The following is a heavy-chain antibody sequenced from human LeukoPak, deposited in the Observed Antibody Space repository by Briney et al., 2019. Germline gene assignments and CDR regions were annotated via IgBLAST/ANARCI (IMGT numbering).Heavy chain of an antibody. Sequence: GASVKVSCKASGYTFTSYAMHWVRQAPGQRLEWMGWINAGNGNTKYSQKFQGRVTITRDTSASTAYMELSSLRSEDTAVYYCARGLYYYDSSGYSIDYWGQGTLVTISS. CDR3: ARGLYYYDSSGYSIDY. V-gene: IGHV1-3*01. D-gene: IGHD3-22*01. J-gene: IGHJ4*02. CDR1: GYTFTSYA. CDR2: INAGNGNT.